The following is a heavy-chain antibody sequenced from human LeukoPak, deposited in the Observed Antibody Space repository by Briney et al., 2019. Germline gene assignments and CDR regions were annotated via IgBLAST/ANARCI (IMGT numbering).Heavy chain of an antibody. D-gene: IGHD1-26*01. J-gene: IGHJ3*02. CDR3: ARVRVVWDLDDAFDI. CDR1: GFTFDDYG. Sequence: GGSLRLSCAASGFTFDDYGMSWVRQVPGRGLEWVSGINWTGGSTHYADSVKGRFTISRDNVKNSLFLQMYSLRADDTALYYCARVRVVWDLDDAFDIWGQGTMVTVSS. V-gene: IGHV3-20*04. CDR2: INWTGGST.